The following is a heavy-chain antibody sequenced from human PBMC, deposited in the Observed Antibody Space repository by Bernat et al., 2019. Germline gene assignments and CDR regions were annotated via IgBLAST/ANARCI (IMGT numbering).Heavy chain of an antibody. D-gene: IGHD3-16*01. V-gene: IGHV3-30-3*01. J-gene: IGHJ4*02. Sequence: QVQLVESVGGVVQPGRSLRLSCAASGFTFSSYAMHWVRQAPGKGLEWVAVISYDGSNKYYADSVKGRFTISRDNSKNTLYLQMNSLRAEDTAVYYCARGRGGSWDYWGQGTLVTVSS. CDR1: GFTFSSYA. CDR3: ARGRGGSWDY. CDR2: ISYDGSNK.